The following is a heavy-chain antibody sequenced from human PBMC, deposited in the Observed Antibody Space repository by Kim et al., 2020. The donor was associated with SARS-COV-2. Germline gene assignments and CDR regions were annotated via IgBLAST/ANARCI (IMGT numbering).Heavy chain of an antibody. V-gene: IGHV1-69*13. D-gene: IGHD6-6*01. J-gene: IGHJ4*02. Sequence: SVKVSCKASGGTFSSYAISWVRQAPGQGLEWMGGIIPIFGTANYAQKFQGRVTITADESTSTAYMELSSLRSEDTAVYCCARVEYSSSELDYWGQGTLVTVSS. CDR2: IIPIFGTA. CDR1: GGTFSSYA. CDR3: ARVEYSSSELDY.